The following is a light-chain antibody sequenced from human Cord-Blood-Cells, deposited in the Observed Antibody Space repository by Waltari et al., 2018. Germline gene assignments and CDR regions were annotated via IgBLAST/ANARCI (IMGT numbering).Light chain of an antibody. CDR3: CSYAGSSTWV. CDR1: SSDVGSYNL. Sequence: QSALTQPASVSGSPGQSITISCTGTSSDVGSYNLVSWYQQHPGKAPKLMIYEGSKRPSGVSNRFSGSKSGNTASPTLSGLQAEDEADYYCCSYAGSSTWVFGGGTKLTVL. V-gene: IGLV2-23*01. CDR2: EGS. J-gene: IGLJ3*02.